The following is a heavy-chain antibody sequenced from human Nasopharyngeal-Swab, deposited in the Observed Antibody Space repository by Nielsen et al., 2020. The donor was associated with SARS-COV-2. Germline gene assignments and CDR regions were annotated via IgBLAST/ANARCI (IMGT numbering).Heavy chain of an antibody. CDR3: ARVNCSGGSCYWGYYYYGMDV. Sequence: SETLSLTCAVYGGSFSGYYWSWIRQPPGKGLEWIGYIYYSGSTYYNPSLKSRVTISVDTSKNQFSLKLSSVTAADTAAYYCARVNCSGGSCYWGYYYYGMDVWGQGTTVTVSS. CDR1: GGSFSGYY. D-gene: IGHD2-15*01. V-gene: IGHV4-34*01. J-gene: IGHJ6*02. CDR2: IYYSGST.